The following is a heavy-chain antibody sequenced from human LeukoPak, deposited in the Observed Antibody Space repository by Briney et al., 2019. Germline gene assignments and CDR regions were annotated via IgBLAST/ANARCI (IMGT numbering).Heavy chain of an antibody. CDR3: ARDRISTYYDILTGYLD. CDR1: GFTFSTYW. V-gene: IGHV3-74*01. CDR2: IDSDVSST. J-gene: IGHJ4*02. Sequence: TGGSLRLSCAASGFTFSTYWIHWVRQAPGKGLVWVSRIDSDVSSTNYADSVKGRFTISRDNAKNSLYLQMNSLRAEDTAVYYCARDRISTYYDILTGYLDWGQGTLVTVSS. D-gene: IGHD3-9*01.